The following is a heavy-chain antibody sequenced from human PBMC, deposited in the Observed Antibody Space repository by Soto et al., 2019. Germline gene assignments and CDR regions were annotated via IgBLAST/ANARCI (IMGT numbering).Heavy chain of an antibody. Sequence: GSLRLSCAASGFTFSSYSMNWVRQAPGKGLEWVSSISSSSSYIYYADSVKGRFTISRDNAKNSLYLQMNSLRAEDTAVYYCARAVLWFGESVYYFDYWGQGTLVTVSS. J-gene: IGHJ4*02. V-gene: IGHV3-21*01. CDR2: ISSSSSYI. CDR3: ARAVLWFGESVYYFDY. D-gene: IGHD3-10*01. CDR1: GFTFSSYS.